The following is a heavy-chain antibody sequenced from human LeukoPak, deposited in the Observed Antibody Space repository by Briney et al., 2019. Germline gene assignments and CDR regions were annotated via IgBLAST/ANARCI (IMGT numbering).Heavy chain of an antibody. J-gene: IGHJ4*02. CDR2: IYHSGST. CDR1: GGSISSGGYS. Sequence: SQTLSLTCAVSGGSISSGGYSWSWIRQPPGKGPEWIGYIYHSGSTYYNPSLKSRVTISVDRSKNQFSLKLSSVTAADTAVYYCASRYCSGGSCQHDYWGQGTLVTVSS. CDR3: ASRYCSGGSCQHDY. V-gene: IGHV4-30-2*01. D-gene: IGHD2-15*01.